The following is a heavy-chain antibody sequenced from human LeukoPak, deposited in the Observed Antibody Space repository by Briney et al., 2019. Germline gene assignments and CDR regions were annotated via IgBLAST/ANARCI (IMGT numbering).Heavy chain of an antibody. V-gene: IGHV4-39*07. CDR3: ARLYGNYQNYFDY. D-gene: IGHD1-7*01. CDR2: MYYRGDT. Sequence: SETLSLTCTVSGGSISSITYYWGWIRQPPGKGLEWVGHMYYRGDTFYSPSLKSRVTISVDTSKNQFSLKLRSVTAADTAVYYCARLYGNYQNYFDYWGQGTLVTVSS. CDR1: GGSISSITYY. J-gene: IGHJ4*02.